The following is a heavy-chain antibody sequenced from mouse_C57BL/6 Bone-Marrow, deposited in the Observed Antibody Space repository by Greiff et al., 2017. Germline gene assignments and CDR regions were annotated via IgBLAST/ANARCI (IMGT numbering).Heavy chain of an antibody. CDR3: TRGGIYYGSPFDY. D-gene: IGHD1-1*01. CDR2: IDPETGGT. J-gene: IGHJ2*01. Sequence: QVQLKESGAELVRPGASVTLSCKASGYTFTDYEMHWVKQTPVHGLEWIGAIDPETGGTAYNQKFKGKAILTADKSSSTAYMELRSLTSEDSAVYYCTRGGIYYGSPFDYWGQGTTLTVSS. CDR1: GYTFTDYE. V-gene: IGHV1-15*01.